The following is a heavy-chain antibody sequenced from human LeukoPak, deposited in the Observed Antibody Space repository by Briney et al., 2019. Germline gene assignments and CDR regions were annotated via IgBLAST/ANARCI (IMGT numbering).Heavy chain of an antibody. D-gene: IGHD7-27*01. CDR3: AKDQHWGFDY. CDR1: GFTFSSYG. J-gene: IGHJ4*02. V-gene: IGHV3-30*18. CDR2: ISYDGSNK. Sequence: QSGRSLRLSCAASGFTFSSYGMHWVRQAPGKGLEWVAVISYDGSNKYYADSVKGRFTISRDNSKNTLYLQMNSLRAEDTAVYYCAKDQHWGFDYWGQGTLVTVSS.